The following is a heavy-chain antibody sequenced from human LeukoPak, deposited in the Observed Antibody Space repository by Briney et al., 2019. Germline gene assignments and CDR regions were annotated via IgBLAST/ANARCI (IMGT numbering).Heavy chain of an antibody. CDR1: GFNLSDYS. J-gene: IGHJ3*02. CDR3: AKDCLSSGEWALLFDI. Sequence: GGSLRLSCAASGFNLSDYSMNWVRQAPGKGLEWVSSITSSSAYIYSADSVKCRITRSRDNAKDALYLQMNRLRAEDTAVYYCAKDCLSSGEWALLFDIWGQGTMVTVSS. V-gene: IGHV3-21*01. D-gene: IGHD1-26*01. CDR2: ITSSSAYI.